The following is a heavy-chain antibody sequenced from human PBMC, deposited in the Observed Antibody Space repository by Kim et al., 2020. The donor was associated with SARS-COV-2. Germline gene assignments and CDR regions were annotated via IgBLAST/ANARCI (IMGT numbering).Heavy chain of an antibody. J-gene: IGHJ4*02. V-gene: IGHV4-34*01. Sequence: SETLSLTCAVYGGSFSGYYWSWIRQPPGKGLEWIGEINHSGSTNYNPSLKSRVTISVDTSKNQFSLKLSSVTAADTAVYYCARGGQWLVRHFDYWGQGTL. D-gene: IGHD6-19*01. CDR2: INHSGST. CDR1: GGSFSGYY. CDR3: ARGGQWLVRHFDY.